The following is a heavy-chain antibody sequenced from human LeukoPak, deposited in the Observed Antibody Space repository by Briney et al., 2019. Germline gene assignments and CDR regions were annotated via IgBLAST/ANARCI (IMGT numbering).Heavy chain of an antibody. Sequence: SETLSLTCTVSGGSISSYYWSWIRQPAGKGLEWNGRIYTSGSTNYNPSLKSRVTMSVDTSKNQFSLKLSSVTAADTAVYYCAREAKYCSSTSCYSLWYFDLWGRGTLVTVSS. CDR2: IYTSGST. D-gene: IGHD2-2*02. CDR1: GGSISSYY. J-gene: IGHJ2*01. CDR3: AREAKYCSSTSCYSLWYFDL. V-gene: IGHV4-4*07.